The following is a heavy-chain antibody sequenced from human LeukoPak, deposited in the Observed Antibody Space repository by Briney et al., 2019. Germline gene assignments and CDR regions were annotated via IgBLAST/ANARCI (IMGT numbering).Heavy chain of an antibody. Sequence: SVKVSCKASGGTFNTYAITWVRQAPGQGLEWMGGIIPIFGTPNYAQNFQARVTITADKSTNTAYMELSSLRSEDTAVYYCARVRSSGTPWGFDYWGQGTLVTVSS. CDR3: ARVRSSGTPWGFDY. V-gene: IGHV1-69*06. CDR1: GGTFNTYA. J-gene: IGHJ4*02. CDR2: IIPIFGTP. D-gene: IGHD1-26*01.